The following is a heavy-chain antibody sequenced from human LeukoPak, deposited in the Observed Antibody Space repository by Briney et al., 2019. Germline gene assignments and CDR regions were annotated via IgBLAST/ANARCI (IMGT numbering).Heavy chain of an antibody. V-gene: IGHV3-7*01. CDR3: ARDATNMATVVLYGFDS. CDR1: GFTFSTYW. J-gene: IGHJ3*02. D-gene: IGHD4-23*01. Sequence: GGSLRLSCAASGFTFSTYWMNWVRQAPGKGLEWVANIKEDGSEKYYVDSVKGRFTISRDNAKNSLYLQMNSLRAEDTAMYYCARDATNMATVVLYGFDSWGQGTIVTVSS. CDR2: IKEDGSEK.